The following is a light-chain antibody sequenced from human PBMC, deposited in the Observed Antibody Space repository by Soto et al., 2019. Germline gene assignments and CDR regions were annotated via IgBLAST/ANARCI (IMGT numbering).Light chain of an antibody. V-gene: IGLV4-60*02. J-gene: IGLJ3*02. CDR2: LDRSGSY. CDR1: SGHSTYI. CDR3: ETWYSNTHKV. Sequence: QLVLTQSSSASASQGSSVKLTCILSSGHSTYIIAWHQQQPGKAPRFLMTLDRSGSYNRGSGVPDRFSGSSSGADRYLTISNLQFEDEGDYYCETWYSNTHKVFGGGTKVTVL.